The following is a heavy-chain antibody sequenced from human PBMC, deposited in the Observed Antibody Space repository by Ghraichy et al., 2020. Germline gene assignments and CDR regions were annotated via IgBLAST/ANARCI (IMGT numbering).Heavy chain of an antibody. J-gene: IGHJ6*02. CDR3: AKAPHPKLGIGMSYGMDV. CDR2: ISGDGGST. D-gene: IGHD7-27*01. V-gene: IGHV3-43*02. Sequence: GGSLRLSCAASGFTFDDYAMHWVRQAPGKGLEWVSLISGDGGSTYYADSVKGRFTISRDNSKNSLYLQMNSLRTEDTALYYCAKAPHPKLGIGMSYGMDVWGQGTTVTVSS. CDR1: GFTFDDYA.